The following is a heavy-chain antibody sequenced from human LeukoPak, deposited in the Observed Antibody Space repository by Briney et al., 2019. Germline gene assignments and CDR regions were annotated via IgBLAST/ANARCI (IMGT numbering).Heavy chain of an antibody. CDR1: GFTFSSYE. V-gene: IGHV4-39*01. J-gene: IGHJ4*02. CDR2: IYYSGST. Sequence: GSLRLSCAASGFTFSSYEMNWVRQAPGKGLEWIGSIYYSGSTYYNPSLKSRVTISVDTSKNQFSLKLSSVTAADTAVYYCARPHYYGSGSYYMEAMYYFDYWGQGTLVTVSS. D-gene: IGHD3-10*01. CDR3: ARPHYYGSGSYYMEAMYYFDY.